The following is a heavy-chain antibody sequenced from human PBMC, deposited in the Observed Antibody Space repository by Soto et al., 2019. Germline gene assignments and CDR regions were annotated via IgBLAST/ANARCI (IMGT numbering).Heavy chain of an antibody. Sequence: QITLKESGPTLVKPTQTLTLTCTFSGFSLSTGGVGVGWIRQPPGKALEWLALIYWDNDKRYSPSLKSRLTVTKDTSKNQVVLTRTNMDPVDTATYYCVQSRCGGDCLRSYSSHYYYGMDVWGQGTTVTVFS. D-gene: IGHD2-21*02. CDR3: VQSRCGGDCLRSYSSHYYYGMDV. CDR2: IYWDNDK. V-gene: IGHV2-5*02. J-gene: IGHJ6*02. CDR1: GFSLSTGGVG.